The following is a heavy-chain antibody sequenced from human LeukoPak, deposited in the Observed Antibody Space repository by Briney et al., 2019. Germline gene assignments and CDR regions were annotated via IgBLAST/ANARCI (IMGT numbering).Heavy chain of an antibody. CDR1: GGSISSGGYS. D-gene: IGHD3-9*01. Sequence: SETLSLTCAVSGGSISSGGYSWSWIRQPPGKGLEWIGYIYHSGSTYYNPSLESRVTISVDSSKNQFSLKLSSVTAAGTAVYYCASSSYYDILTGYFPYYFDYWGQGTLVTVSS. J-gene: IGHJ4*02. CDR3: ASSSYYDILTGYFPYYFDY. CDR2: IYHSGST. V-gene: IGHV4-30-2*01.